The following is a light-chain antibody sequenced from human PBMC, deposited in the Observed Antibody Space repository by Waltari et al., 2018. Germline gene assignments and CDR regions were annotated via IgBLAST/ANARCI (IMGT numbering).Light chain of an antibody. CDR3: RKRYDALRK. J-gene: IGKJ1*01. CDR2: AAS. Sequence: DFQKTQSPSPLPASVGDRVTITGRAIQPISTHLNWYPPKPGKGPKRLLYAASTLQSGVPSGCSDSEAGADYNFTTNGLQLEEFATYCGRKRYDALRKFSQGTTVEVK. V-gene: IGKV1-39*01. CDR1: QPISTH.